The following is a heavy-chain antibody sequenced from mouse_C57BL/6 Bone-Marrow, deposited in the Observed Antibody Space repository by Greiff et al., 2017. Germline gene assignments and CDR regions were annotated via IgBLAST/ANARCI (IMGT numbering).Heavy chain of an antibody. J-gene: IGHJ1*03. V-gene: IGHV1-15*01. CDR1: GYTFTDYE. CDR2: IDPETGGT. Sequence: QVQLQQSGAELVRPGASVTLSCKASGYTFTDYEMHWVKQTPVHGLEWIGAIDPETGGTAYNQKFKGKAILTADKSSSTAYMELRSLTSEDSAVYYGTRGYGSSYWYFGVWGTGTTVTVSS. CDR3: TRGYGSSYWYFGV. D-gene: IGHD1-1*01.